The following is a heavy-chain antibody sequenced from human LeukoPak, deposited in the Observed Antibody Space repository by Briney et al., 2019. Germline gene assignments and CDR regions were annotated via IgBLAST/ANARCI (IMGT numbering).Heavy chain of an antibody. CDR2: IRYHGSNK. J-gene: IGHJ4*02. CDR1: GFTLSSYG. CDR3: VAGDFDY. V-gene: IGHV3-30*02. Sequence: GGSLSLSCAAYGFTLSSYGMHWVRQAPGKGLEWVAAIRYHGSNKYYAASVKGRSSISRAHSKNTLCLQMDSLRGEDTAVYYCVAGDFDYWGQGTLVTVSS. D-gene: IGHD2-8*02.